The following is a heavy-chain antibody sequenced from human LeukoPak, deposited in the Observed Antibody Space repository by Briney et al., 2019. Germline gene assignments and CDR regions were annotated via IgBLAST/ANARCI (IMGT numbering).Heavy chain of an antibody. D-gene: IGHD5-12*01. CDR2: INSDGSST. CDR3: ARVEASGYDYGAFDY. V-gene: IGHV3-74*01. J-gene: IGHJ4*02. Sequence: GGSLRLSCAASGFTFSSYWMHWVRHAPGKGLVWVSRINSDGSSTSYADSVKGRFTISRDNAKNSLYLQMNSLRAEDTAVYYCARVEASGYDYGAFDYWGQGTLVTVSS. CDR1: GFTFSSYW.